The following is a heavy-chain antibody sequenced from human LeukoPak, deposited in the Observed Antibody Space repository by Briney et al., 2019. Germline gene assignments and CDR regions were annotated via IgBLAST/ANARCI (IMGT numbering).Heavy chain of an antibody. CDR3: ARGYRLLRYYYGSGSYLDY. D-gene: IGHD3-10*01. Sequence: SETLSLTCAVYGGSFSGYYWSWIRQPPRKGLEWNGEINHSGSTNYNPSLKSRVTISVDTSKNQFSLKLSSVTAADTAVYYCARGYRLLRYYYGSGSYLDYWGQGTLVTVSS. J-gene: IGHJ4*02. V-gene: IGHV4-34*01. CDR1: GGSFSGYY. CDR2: INHSGST.